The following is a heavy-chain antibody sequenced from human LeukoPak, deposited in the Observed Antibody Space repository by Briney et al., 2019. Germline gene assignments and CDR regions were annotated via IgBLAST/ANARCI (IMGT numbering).Heavy chain of an antibody. CDR3: ARSFDDILTGFMSAFDI. Sequence: PGGSLRLSCAASGFTVSSNYMSWVRQAPGKGLEWVSVIYSGGSTYYADSVKGRFTISRDNSKNTLYLQMNSLGAEDTAVYYCARSFDDILTGFMSAFDIWGQGTMVTVSS. D-gene: IGHD3-9*01. CDR2: IYSGGST. J-gene: IGHJ3*02. CDR1: GFTVSSNY. V-gene: IGHV3-53*01.